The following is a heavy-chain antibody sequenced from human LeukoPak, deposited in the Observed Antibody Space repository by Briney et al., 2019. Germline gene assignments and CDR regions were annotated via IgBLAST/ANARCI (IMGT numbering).Heavy chain of an antibody. Sequence: ASVKVSCKASGYTFTSYGISWVRQAPGQGLEWMGWISAYNGNTNYAQKLQGRVTMTTDTSTSTAYMELRSLRSDDTAVYYCARAGVTIFGVATTPFDYWGQGTLVTVSS. CDR1: GYTFTSYG. J-gene: IGHJ4*02. CDR2: ISAYNGNT. D-gene: IGHD3-3*01. CDR3: ARAGVTIFGVATTPFDY. V-gene: IGHV1-18*01.